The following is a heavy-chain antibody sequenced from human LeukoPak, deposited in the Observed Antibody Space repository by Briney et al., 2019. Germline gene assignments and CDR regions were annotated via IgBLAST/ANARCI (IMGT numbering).Heavy chain of an antibody. CDR3: ARDSTYYYDSGSSGPHYDN. V-gene: IGHV3-30*01. D-gene: IGHD3-10*01. CDR1: GFTFSNYA. Sequence: GGSLRLSCAASGFTFSNYAMQWVRQAPGRGLEWVSLISSGGTYEYYADSVKGRFTISRDNSKNTLYLQLNSLRAEDTAVYYCARDSTYYYDSGSSGPHYDNWGQGTLVTVSS. J-gene: IGHJ4*02. CDR2: ISSGGTYE.